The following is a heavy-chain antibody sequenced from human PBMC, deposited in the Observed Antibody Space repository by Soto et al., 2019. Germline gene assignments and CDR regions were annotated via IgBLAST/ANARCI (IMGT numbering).Heavy chain of an antibody. CDR3: AREPITPNGMDV. J-gene: IGHJ6*02. CDR2: ISSNSSYT. Sequence: QVQLVESGGGLVKPGGSLRLSCAASGFTFSDYYMSWIRQAPGKRLEWVSYISSNSSYTNYADSVKGQFTISRDKAKNSLYPQMKSLRAVDTAVNYCAREPITPNGMDVWGQGTTVTVSS. CDR1: GFTFSDYY. D-gene: IGHD3-16*01. V-gene: IGHV3-11*05.